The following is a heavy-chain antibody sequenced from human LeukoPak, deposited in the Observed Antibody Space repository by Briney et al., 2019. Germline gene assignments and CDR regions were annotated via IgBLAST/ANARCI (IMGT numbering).Heavy chain of an antibody. Sequence: PGGSLRLSCVASGFIFSNYAMSWVRQTPGKGLEWVSVISDSGSNTYYADSVKGRFTISRDNSKNALYLQINSLRAEDTALYHCAKERSPNGGYSDGYFDHWGQGTLVAVSS. CDR3: AKERSPNGGYSDGYFDH. D-gene: IGHD4-23*01. CDR1: GFIFSNYA. CDR2: ISDSGSNT. J-gene: IGHJ4*02. V-gene: IGHV3-23*01.